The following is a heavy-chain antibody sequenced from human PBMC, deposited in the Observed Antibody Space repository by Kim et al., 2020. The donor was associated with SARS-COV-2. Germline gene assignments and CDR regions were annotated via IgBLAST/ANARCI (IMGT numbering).Heavy chain of an antibody. J-gene: IGHJ2*01. Sequence: SETLSLTCTVSGGSISNYYWSWIRQPPGKGLEWIGYIYYSGSTNYNPSLKSRVTISVDTSKNQFSLKLTSVTAADTAVYYCARGSEAGTYWYFDLWGRGTLVTVSS. D-gene: IGHD6-19*01. CDR2: IYYSGST. CDR3: ARGSEAGTYWYFDL. V-gene: IGHV4-59*01. CDR1: GGSISNYY.